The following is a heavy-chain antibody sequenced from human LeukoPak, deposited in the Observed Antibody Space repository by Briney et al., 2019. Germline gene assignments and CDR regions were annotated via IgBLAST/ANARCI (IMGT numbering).Heavy chain of an antibody. CDR1: GFSLNSYS. J-gene: IGHJ3*02. D-gene: IGHD6-19*01. CDR3: ARDSAVAGIPAFDI. CDR2: ISSGSGYI. V-gene: IGHV3-21*04. Sequence: PGGSLRLSCAASGFSLNSYSMNWVRQAPGKGLEWVSSISSGSGYIYYADSVKGRFIISRDNAKNSLYLQMNSLRAEDTAVYYCARDSAVAGIPAFDIWGQGTMVTVSS.